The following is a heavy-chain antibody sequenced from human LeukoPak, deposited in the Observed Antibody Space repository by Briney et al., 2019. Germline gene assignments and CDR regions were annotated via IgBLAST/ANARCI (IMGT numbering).Heavy chain of an antibody. Sequence: GRSLRLSCAASGFTFSSYWMHWVRQAPGKGLVWVSRINSDGSSTSYADSVKGRFTISRDNAKNTLYLQMNSLRAEDTAVYYCAREDLIAAPGNFDYWGQGTLVTVSS. CDR3: AREDLIAAPGNFDY. D-gene: IGHD6-13*01. V-gene: IGHV3-74*01. CDR2: INSDGSST. CDR1: GFTFSSYW. J-gene: IGHJ4*02.